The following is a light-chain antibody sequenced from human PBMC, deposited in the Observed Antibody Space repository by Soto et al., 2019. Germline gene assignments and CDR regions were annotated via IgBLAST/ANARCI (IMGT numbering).Light chain of an antibody. CDR1: QSVSSNY. V-gene: IGKV3-20*01. CDR2: GAS. Sequence: EIVLTQSPGTLSLSPGERATLSCRASQSVSSNYLAWYQQKPGQAPRLLIYGASSRATGIPDRFSGSGSGTDFTLAISRLEPEEFAVYYCQQCDNSPPWTFGQGTKVDIK. J-gene: IGKJ1*01. CDR3: QQCDNSPPWT.